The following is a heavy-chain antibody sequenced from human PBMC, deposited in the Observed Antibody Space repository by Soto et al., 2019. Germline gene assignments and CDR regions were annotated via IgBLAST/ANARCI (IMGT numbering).Heavy chain of an antibody. CDR1: GGSISSYY. D-gene: IGHD6-19*01. CDR2: IYYSGST. J-gene: IGHJ4*02. V-gene: IGHV4-59*12. CDR3: AREQWLDY. Sequence: SETLSLTCTVSGGSISSYYWSWIRQPPGKGLEWIGYIYYSGSTNYNPSLKSRVTISVDTSKNQFSLKLSSVTAADTAVYYCAREQWLDYWGRGTLVTVSS.